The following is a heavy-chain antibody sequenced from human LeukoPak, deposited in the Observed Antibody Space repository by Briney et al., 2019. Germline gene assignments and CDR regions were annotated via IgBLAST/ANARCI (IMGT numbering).Heavy chain of an antibody. Sequence: GGSLRLSCAASGFTFSDYYMSWIRQAPGKGLEWVSYISGSSNNTNYADSVKGRFTISRDNAKNSLYLVMTSLRAEDTAVYYCARGHIASWYNVGNWGQGTLVTVSS. CDR3: ARGHIASWYNVGN. CDR2: ISGSSNNT. J-gene: IGHJ4*02. D-gene: IGHD6-13*01. CDR1: GFTFSDYY. V-gene: IGHV3-11*06.